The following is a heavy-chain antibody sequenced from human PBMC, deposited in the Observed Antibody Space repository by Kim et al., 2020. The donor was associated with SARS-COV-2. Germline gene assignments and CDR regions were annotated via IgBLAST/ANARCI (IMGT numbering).Heavy chain of an antibody. V-gene: IGHV1-18*01. CDR3: ARDEYYYDSSAPSVYYYYGMDV. Sequence: ASVKVSCKASGYTFTSYGISWVRQAPGQGLEWMGWISAYNGNTNYAQKLQGRVTMTTDTSTSTAYMELRSLRSDDTAVYYCARDEYYYDSSAPSVYYYYGMDVWGQGTTVTVS. CDR1: GYTFTSYG. CDR2: ISAYNGNT. D-gene: IGHD3-22*01. J-gene: IGHJ6*02.